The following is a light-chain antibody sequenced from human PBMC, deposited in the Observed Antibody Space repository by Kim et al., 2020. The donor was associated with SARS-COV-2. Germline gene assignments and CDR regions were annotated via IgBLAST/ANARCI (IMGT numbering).Light chain of an antibody. V-gene: IGLV6-57*04. J-gene: IGLJ2*01. Sequence: NSMLTQPHSVSESPGKTVTISCTRSSGSIDDSYVQWYQQRPGGVPTAVIYEDDQRPSGVSDRFSGSIDNSSNSASLTISGLRTEDEADCYCQSYNRDNVLFGGGTKLTVL. CDR3: QSYNRDNVL. CDR1: SGSIDDSY. CDR2: EDD.